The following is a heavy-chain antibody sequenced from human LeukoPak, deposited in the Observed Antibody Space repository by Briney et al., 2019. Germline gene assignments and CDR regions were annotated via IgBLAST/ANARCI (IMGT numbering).Heavy chain of an antibody. J-gene: IGHJ4*02. Sequence: GGSLRLSCAASGFTFGTYTMYWVRHPPGKRLEWVSIIGNNGGGIHYADSVKGRFTISRDNFKNALYLQMNSLRVEDTAVYYCAIDPNWGTHSWGQGVLVTVSS. D-gene: IGHD7-27*01. V-gene: IGHV3-23*01. CDR2: IGNNGGGI. CDR3: AIDPNWGTHS. CDR1: GFTFGTYT.